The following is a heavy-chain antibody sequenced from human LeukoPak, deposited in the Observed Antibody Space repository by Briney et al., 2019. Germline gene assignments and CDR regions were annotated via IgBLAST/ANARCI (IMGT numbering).Heavy chain of an antibody. CDR3: AKGPRSSWYPYYYYYGMDV. CDR1: GFTFSSYG. V-gene: IGHV3-30*18. D-gene: IGHD6-13*01. J-gene: IGHJ6*02. Sequence: PGGSLRLSCAASGFTFSSYGMGWVRQAPGKGLEWVAVISYDGSNKYYADSVKRRFTISRDNSKNTLYLQMISLRAERTAVYYCAKGPRSSWYPYYYYYGMDVWGQGTTVTVSS. CDR2: ISYDGSNK.